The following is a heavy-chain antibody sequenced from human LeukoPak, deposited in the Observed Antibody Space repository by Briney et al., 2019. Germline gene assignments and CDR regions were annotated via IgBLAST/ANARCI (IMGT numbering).Heavy chain of an antibody. CDR1: GFTFTSYD. Sequence: ASVKVSCKASGFTFTSYDINWVRQATGQGLEWMGWMNPNSGNTGYAQKFQGRATMTRNTSISTAYMELSSLRSGDTAVYYCARRLVGVDYWGQGTLVTVSS. V-gene: IGHV1-8*01. CDR3: ARRLVGVDY. J-gene: IGHJ4*02. CDR2: MNPNSGNT. D-gene: IGHD6-19*01.